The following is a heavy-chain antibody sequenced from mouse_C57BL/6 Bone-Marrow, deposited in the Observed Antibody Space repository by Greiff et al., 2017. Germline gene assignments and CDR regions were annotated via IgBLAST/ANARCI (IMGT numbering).Heavy chain of an antibody. J-gene: IGHJ1*03. Sequence: VQLQQPGAELVKPGASVKLSCKASGYTFTSYWMHWVKQRPGQGLEWIGEIDPSDSYTNYNQKFKGKSTLTVDKSSSTAYMQLSSLTSEDSAVYYCARRRGNYDWYFDVWGTGTTVTVSS. CDR3: ARRRGNYDWYFDV. CDR2: IDPSDSYT. D-gene: IGHD2-1*01. CDR1: GYTFTSYW. V-gene: IGHV1-69*01.